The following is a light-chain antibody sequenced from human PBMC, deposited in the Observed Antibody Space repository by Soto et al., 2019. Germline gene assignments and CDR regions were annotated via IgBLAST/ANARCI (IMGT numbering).Light chain of an antibody. CDR1: QSISSW. V-gene: IGKV1-5*01. CDR2: DAS. Sequence: DIQMTQSPSTLSASVGGRVTITCRASQSISSWLAWYQQKPGKAPKLLIYDASSLESGVPSRFSGSGSGTEFTLTISSLQPDDFATYYCQQYETFSGTFGPGTKVDIK. J-gene: IGKJ1*01. CDR3: QQYETFSGT.